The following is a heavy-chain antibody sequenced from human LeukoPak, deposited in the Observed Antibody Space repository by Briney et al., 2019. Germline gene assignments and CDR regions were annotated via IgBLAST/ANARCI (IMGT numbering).Heavy chain of an antibody. CDR1: GFTFSSYA. J-gene: IGHJ4*02. CDR3: AKDNPRTTVTTLNY. Sequence: GGPLRLSCAASGFTFSSYAMSWVRQAPGKGLEWVSAISGSGGSTYYADSVKGRFTISRDNSKNTLYLQMNSLRAEDTAVYYCAKDNPRTTVTTLNYWGQGTLVTVSS. D-gene: IGHD4-17*01. V-gene: IGHV3-23*01. CDR2: ISGSGGST.